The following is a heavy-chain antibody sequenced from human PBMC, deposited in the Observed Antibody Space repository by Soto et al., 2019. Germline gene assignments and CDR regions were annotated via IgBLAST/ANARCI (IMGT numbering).Heavy chain of an antibody. CDR1: GYTFTSYG. V-gene: IGHV1-18*01. D-gene: IGHD3-22*01. CDR3: ARVSSMETMIMMPTIDY. J-gene: IGHJ4*02. CDR2: ISAYNGNT. Sequence: QVQLVQSGAEVKKPGASVKVSCKASGYTFTSYGISWVRQAPGQGLEWMGWISAYNGNTNYAQKLQGRVTMTTDTSTSTAYLELRSLRSDDTAVYYCARVSSMETMIMMPTIDYWGQGTLVTVSS.